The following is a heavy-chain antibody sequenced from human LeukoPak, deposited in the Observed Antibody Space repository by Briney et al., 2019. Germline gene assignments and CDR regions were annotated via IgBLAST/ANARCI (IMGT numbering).Heavy chain of an antibody. Sequence: GGSLRLSCAASGFSVSNNYMIWVRQAPGKGLEWVSIIYSGGSTYYADSVKGRFTISRDNSKNTLYLQMNSLRVEDTAVYYCARFLATWDYYYMDVWGTGTTVTISS. D-gene: IGHD3-3*01. CDR2: IYSGGST. J-gene: IGHJ6*03. CDR3: ARFLATWDYYYMDV. CDR1: GFSVSNNY. V-gene: IGHV3-53*01.